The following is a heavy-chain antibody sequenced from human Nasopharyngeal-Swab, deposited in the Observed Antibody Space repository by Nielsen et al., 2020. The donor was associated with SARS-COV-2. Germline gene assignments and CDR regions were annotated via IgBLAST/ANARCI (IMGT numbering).Heavy chain of an antibody. CDR3: ARGRRITTPYGMDV. CDR1: GGSISSYY. D-gene: IGHD3-16*01. CDR2: INHSGST. Sequence: SETLSLTCTVSGGSISSYYWSWIRQPPGKGLEWIGEINHSGSTNYNPSLKSRVTISVDTSKNQFSLKLSSVTAADTAVYYCARGRRITTPYGMDVWGQGTTVTVSS. J-gene: IGHJ6*02. V-gene: IGHV4-34*01.